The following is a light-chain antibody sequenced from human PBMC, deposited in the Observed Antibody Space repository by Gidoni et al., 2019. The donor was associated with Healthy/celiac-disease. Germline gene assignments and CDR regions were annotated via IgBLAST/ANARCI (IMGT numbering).Light chain of an antibody. J-gene: IGKJ5*01. V-gene: IGKV1-8*01. CDR3: QQYYSYPPT. CDR1: QGISSY. CDR2: AAS. Sequence: STGDRVTITCRASQGISSYLAWYQQKPGKAPKLLIYAASTLQSGVPSRFSGSGSGTDFTLTISCLQSEDFATYYCQQYYSYPPTFGQGTRLEIK.